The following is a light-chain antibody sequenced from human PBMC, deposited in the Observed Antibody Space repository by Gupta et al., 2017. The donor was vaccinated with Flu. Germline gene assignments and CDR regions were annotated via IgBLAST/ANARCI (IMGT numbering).Light chain of an antibody. Sequence: QSVLTQPPSASGTPGQRVTISCSGSSSNIASHSVNWYQQLPETDPQRRSYRKNQRPSGVPDRCSCATNDASAYPKMSGLQSDDDADEDGSEWDDSLSGRAGFGGGTKVTVL. CDR1: SSNIASHS. CDR2: RKN. CDR3: SEWDDSLSGRAG. V-gene: IGLV1-44*01. J-gene: IGLJ3*02.